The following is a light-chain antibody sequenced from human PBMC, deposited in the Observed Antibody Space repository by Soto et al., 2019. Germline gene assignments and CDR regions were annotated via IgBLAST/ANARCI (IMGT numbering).Light chain of an antibody. CDR2: ATS. CDR1: QSISSY. J-gene: IGKJ4*01. V-gene: IGKV1-39*01. CDR3: QQLNSYPLS. Sequence: DIQMTQSPSSLSSSVGDRVTITCRASQSISSYLNWYQQKPGKAPNLLIYATSSLQTGVPSRFSGSGSGTEFTLTISNLQPDDFATYYCQQLNSYPLSFGGRTNV.